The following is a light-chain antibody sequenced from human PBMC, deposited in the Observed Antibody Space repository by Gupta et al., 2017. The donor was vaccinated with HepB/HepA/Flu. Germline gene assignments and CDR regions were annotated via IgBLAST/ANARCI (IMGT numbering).Light chain of an antibody. CDR3: SSFTSTSALGV. J-gene: IGLJ2*01. Sequence: QSALTQPASVSGSPGQSLTISCTGTSSDVSWYQQHPCKAPKLMNYAVSIRPARVSYRFSGAKSGDTASLTISGLQAEEEADYYRSSFTSTSALGVLGGGTKVTV. V-gene: IGLV2-14*01. CDR1: SSDV. CDR2: AVS.